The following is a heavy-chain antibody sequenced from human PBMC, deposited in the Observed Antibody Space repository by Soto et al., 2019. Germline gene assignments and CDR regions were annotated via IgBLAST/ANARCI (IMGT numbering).Heavy chain of an antibody. V-gene: IGHV3-23*01. CDR3: AKGLGRYVLYGMDV. CDR2: ISGSGGST. J-gene: IGHJ6*02. Sequence: GGSLRLSCAASGFTFSSYAMSWVRQAPGKGLEWVSAISGSGGSTYYADSVKGRFTISRDNSKNTLYLQMNSLRAEDTAVYYCAKGLGRYVLYGMDVWGQGTTVTVSS. D-gene: IGHD1-26*01. CDR1: GFTFSSYA.